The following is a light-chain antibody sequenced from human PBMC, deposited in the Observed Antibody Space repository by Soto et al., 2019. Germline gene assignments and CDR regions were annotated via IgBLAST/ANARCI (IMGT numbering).Light chain of an antibody. Sequence: AIQMTQSPSSVSASTGDRVTITCRASQGISSYLAWYQQKPGKAPKLLIYAASTLQSGVPSRFSGSGSGTDFTLTISCLQSEDFATYYCQQYNSYPWTFGQGTKVDIK. CDR2: AAS. J-gene: IGKJ1*01. CDR1: QGISSY. V-gene: IGKV1-8*01. CDR3: QQYNSYPWT.